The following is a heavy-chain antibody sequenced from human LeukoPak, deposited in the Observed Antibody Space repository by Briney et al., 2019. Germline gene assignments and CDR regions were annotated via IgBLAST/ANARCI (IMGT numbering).Heavy chain of an antibody. CDR1: GYTFTSYG. CDR3: ARDVVIAVVVYNYYYGMDV. V-gene: IGHV1-18*01. D-gene: IGHD3-22*01. CDR2: INTYNGDT. J-gene: IGHJ6*02. Sequence: ASVKVSCKASGYTFTSYGISWVRQAPGQGLEWMGWINTYNGDTKYAQKLQGRVTVTTDTSTRTAYMELRSLRSDDTAVYYCARDVVIAVVVYNYYYGMDVWGQGTTVTVSS.